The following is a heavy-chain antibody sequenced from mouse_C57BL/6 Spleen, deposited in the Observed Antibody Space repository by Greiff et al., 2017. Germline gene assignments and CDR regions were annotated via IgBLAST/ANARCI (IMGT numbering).Heavy chain of an antibody. CDR3: ARGYDDDGYFDV. V-gene: IGHV5-6*01. D-gene: IGHD2-4*01. Sequence: EVKLMESGGDLVKPGGSLKLSCAASGFTFSSYGMSWVRQTPDKRLEWVATISSGGSYTYYPDSVKGRFTISRDNARNTQYLQMSRLTAEDTALYYGARGYDDDGYFDVWGTGTTVTVSS. CDR1: GFTFSSYG. J-gene: IGHJ1*03. CDR2: ISSGGSYT.